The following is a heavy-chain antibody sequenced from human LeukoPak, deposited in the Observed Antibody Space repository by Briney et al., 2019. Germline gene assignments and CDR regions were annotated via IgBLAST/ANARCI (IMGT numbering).Heavy chain of an antibody. Sequence: GGSLRLSCAASGFTLSGYAMSWVRQAPGKELEWVSSVGGGGSTYYAESVKGRFTISRDNSKNTLDLQMNSLRADDTAVYYCVPTSRGTSVLYDHLGYWGQGTLVTVSS. CDR2: VGGGGST. V-gene: IGHV3-23*01. CDR3: VPTSRGTSVLYDHLGY. CDR1: GFTLSGYA. J-gene: IGHJ4*02. D-gene: IGHD2-8*01.